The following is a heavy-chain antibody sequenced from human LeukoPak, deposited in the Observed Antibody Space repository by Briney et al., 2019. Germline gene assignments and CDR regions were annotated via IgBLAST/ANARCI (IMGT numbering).Heavy chain of an antibody. V-gene: IGHV1-24*01. J-gene: IGHJ4*02. D-gene: IGHD5-18*01. CDR1: GYRFTELS. CDR2: FDLVHGDT. CDR3: TVGRAYSLLDF. Sequence: ASVKVSCKVSGYRFTELSRHWVRQAPGKGLEWLGGFDLVHGDTIYAQKFQGRVTMTEDTSTDTSYMELSSLGSEDTAVYFCTVGRAYSLLDFWGQGTLVIVSS.